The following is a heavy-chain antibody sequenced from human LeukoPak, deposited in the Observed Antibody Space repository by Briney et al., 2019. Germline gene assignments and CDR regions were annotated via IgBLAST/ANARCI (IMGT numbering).Heavy chain of an antibody. D-gene: IGHD3-10*01. J-gene: IGHJ6*02. V-gene: IGHV3-48*03. CDR2: ISNSDTTI. CDR3: ARGLVGYYAMDV. CDR1: EFTFRSYE. Sequence: GGSLRLFCAASEFTFRSYEMNWVRQAPGKGLEWISYISNSDTTIDYADSVKGRFTISRDNAKNSLYLQMNSLRVEDTAVYYCARGLVGYYAMDVWGQGTTVTVSS.